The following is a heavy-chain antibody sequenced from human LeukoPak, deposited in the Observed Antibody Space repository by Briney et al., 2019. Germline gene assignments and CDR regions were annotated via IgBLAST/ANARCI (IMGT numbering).Heavy chain of an antibody. CDR1: GGSISSYY. CDR2: IYYSGST. Sequence: PSETLSPTCTVSGGSISSYYWSWIRQPPGKGLEWIAYIYYSGSTSYNPSLKSRVTISVDTSKNQFSLKLSSVTAADTAVYYCARGSGSYPYYFDYWGQGTLVTVSS. J-gene: IGHJ4*02. V-gene: IGHV4-59*01. CDR3: ARGSGSYPYYFDY. D-gene: IGHD1-26*01.